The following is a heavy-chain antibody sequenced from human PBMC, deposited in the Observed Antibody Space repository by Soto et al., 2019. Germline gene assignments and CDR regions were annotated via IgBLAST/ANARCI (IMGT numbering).Heavy chain of an antibody. Sequence: EVQLVESGGGLIQRGGSLRLSCAASGFNVSSKYMSWVRQAPGKGLEWVSHIGRRGSATYYADSVKGRFSISRDNAKNSVFLQMNSLRAEDTAVYFCARVYDDYLIDAFDIWGQGTMVSVSS. V-gene: IGHV3-48*04. CDR2: IGRRGSAT. CDR3: ARVYDDYLIDAFDI. J-gene: IGHJ3*02. D-gene: IGHD4-17*01. CDR1: GFNVSSKY.